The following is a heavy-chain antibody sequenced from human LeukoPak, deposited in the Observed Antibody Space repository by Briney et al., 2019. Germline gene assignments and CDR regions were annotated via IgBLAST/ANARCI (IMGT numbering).Heavy chain of an antibody. V-gene: IGHV1-69*05. CDR3: ARGVAGDYYYYYMDV. CDR1: GGTFSSYA. Sequence: GASVKVSCKASGGTFSSYAISWVRQAPGRGLEWMGRIIPIFGTANYAQKFQGRVTITTDESTSTAYMELSSLRSEDTAMYYCARGVAGDYYYYYMDVWGKGTTVTVSS. D-gene: IGHD6-19*01. J-gene: IGHJ6*03. CDR2: IIPIFGTA.